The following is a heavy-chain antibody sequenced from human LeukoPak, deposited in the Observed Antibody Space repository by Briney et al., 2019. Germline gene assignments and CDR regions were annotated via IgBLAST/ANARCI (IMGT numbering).Heavy chain of an antibody. D-gene: IGHD6-13*01. CDR3: ARAVVEGSSWKNDY. CDR1: GGSFSGYY. CDR2: INHSGST. V-gene: IGHV4-34*01. Sequence: SETLSLTCAVYGGSFSGYYWSWIRQPPGKGLEWIGEINHSGSTNYNPSLKSRVTISVDTSKNQFSLKLSSVTAADTAVYYCARAVVEGSSWKNDYWGQGTLVTVSS. J-gene: IGHJ4*02.